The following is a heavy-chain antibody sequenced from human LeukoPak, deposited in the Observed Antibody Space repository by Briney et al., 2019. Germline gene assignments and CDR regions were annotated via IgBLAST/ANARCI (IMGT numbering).Heavy chain of an antibody. V-gene: IGHV1-69*05. D-gene: IGHD3-22*01. CDR3: ASVLYYYDSSGYYHDWYFDL. CDR1: GGTFNSYA. J-gene: IGHJ2*01. Sequence: ASVKVSCKASGGTFNSYAISWVRQAPGQGLEWMGRIIPIFGTANYAQKFQGRVTITTDESTSTAYMELSSLRSEDTAVYYCASVLYYYDSSGYYHDWYFDLWGRGTLVTVSS. CDR2: IIPIFGTA.